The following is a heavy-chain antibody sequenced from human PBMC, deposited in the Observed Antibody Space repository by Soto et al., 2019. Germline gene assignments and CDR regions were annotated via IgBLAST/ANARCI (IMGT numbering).Heavy chain of an antibody. J-gene: IGHJ6*02. CDR3: ARDPSGEYCSGGSCYSDYYYGMDV. Sequence: QVQLVQSGAEVKKPGSSVKVSCKASGGTFSSYAISWVRQAPGQGLEWMGGIIPIFGTANYAQKFHGRVTITADESTSTAYMELSSLRSEDTAVYYCARDPSGEYCSGGSCYSDYYYGMDVWGQGTTVTVSS. D-gene: IGHD2-15*01. CDR1: GGTFSSYA. CDR2: IIPIFGTA. V-gene: IGHV1-69*01.